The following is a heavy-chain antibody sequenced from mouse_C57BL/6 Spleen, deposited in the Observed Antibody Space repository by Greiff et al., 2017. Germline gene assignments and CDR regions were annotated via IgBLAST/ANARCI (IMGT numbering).Heavy chain of an antibody. CDR1: GYTFTSYG. Sequence: VKVVESGAELARPGASVKLSCKASGYTFTSYGISWVKQRTGQGLEWIGEIYPRSGNTYYNEKFKGQVTLTADKSSSTAYMELRSLTSEDSAVYFCARPSNSNFFDYWGQGTTLTVSS. J-gene: IGHJ2*01. CDR3: ARPSNSNFFDY. D-gene: IGHD2-5*01. CDR2: IYPRSGNT. V-gene: IGHV1-81*01.